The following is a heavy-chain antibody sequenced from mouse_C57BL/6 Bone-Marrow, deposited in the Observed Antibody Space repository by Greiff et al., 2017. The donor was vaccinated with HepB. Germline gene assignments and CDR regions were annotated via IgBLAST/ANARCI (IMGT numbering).Heavy chain of an antibody. CDR2: IDPENGDT. D-gene: IGHD2-3*01. CDR3: TTDGYYVGNFDY. J-gene: IGHJ2*01. CDR1: GFNIKDDY. V-gene: IGHV14-4*01. Sequence: EVKLMESGAELVRPGASVKLSCTASGFNIKDDYMHWVKQRPEQGLEWIGWIDPENGDTEYASKFQGKATITADTSSNTAYLQLSSLTSEDTAVYYCTTDGYYVGNFDYWGQGTTLTVSS.